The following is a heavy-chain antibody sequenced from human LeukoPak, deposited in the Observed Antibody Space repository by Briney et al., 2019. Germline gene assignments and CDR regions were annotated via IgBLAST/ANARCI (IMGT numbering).Heavy chain of an antibody. CDR3: AREAQKRNGMDV. V-gene: IGHV3-7*01. J-gene: IGHJ6*02. CDR1: GVTFSSYW. Sequence: GGSLRLSCAASGVTFSSYWMTWVRQAPGKGLVWVANIKQDGSEKYYVDSVKGRFTISRDDAKNSLYLQMNSLRAEDMAVYYCAREAQKRNGMDVWGQGTTVTVSS. CDR2: IKQDGSEK.